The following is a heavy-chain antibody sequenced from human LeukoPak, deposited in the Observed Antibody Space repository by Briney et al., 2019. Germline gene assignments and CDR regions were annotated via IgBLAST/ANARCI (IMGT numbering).Heavy chain of an antibody. CDR3: ARGVDIVATIRPDNWFDS. D-gene: IGHD5-12*01. CDR1: GYTFTSYG. Sequence: ASVKVSCKASGYTFTSYGITWVRQAPGQGLEWMGWIGHYSGNTNYAQNLQGRVTMTTDTSTSTAYMELRSLTSDDTAVYYCARGVDIVATIRPDNWFDSWGQGTLVTVSS. V-gene: IGHV1-18*01. CDR2: IGHYSGNT. J-gene: IGHJ5*01.